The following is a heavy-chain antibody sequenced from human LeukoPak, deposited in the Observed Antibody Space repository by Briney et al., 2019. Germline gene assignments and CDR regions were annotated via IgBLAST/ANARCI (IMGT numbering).Heavy chain of an antibody. J-gene: IGHJ4*02. CDR2: INHSGST. CDR1: GGSFSGYY. V-gene: IGHV4-34*01. CDR3: ARFWGVTSFDY. Sequence: SETLSLTCAVYGGSFSGYYWSWIRQPPGKGLEWIGEINHSGSTNYNPSLKSRVTISVDTSKNQFSLKLSSVTAADTAVYYCARFWGVTSFDYWGQGTLVTVSS. D-gene: IGHD3-16*01.